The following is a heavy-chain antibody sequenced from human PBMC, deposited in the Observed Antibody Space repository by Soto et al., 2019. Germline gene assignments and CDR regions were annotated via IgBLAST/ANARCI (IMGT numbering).Heavy chain of an antibody. CDR3: ATVSWDDNGDSGAFDI. V-gene: IGHV1-18*01. Sequence: ASVKVSCKASGYTFTSYGISWVRQAPGQGLEWMGWISAYNGNTNYAQKLQGRVTMTTDTSTSTAYMELRSLRSDDTAVYYCATVSWDDNGDSGAFDIWGKGTMVTVSS. D-gene: IGHD2-8*01. CDR1: GYTFTSYG. CDR2: ISAYNGNT. J-gene: IGHJ3*02.